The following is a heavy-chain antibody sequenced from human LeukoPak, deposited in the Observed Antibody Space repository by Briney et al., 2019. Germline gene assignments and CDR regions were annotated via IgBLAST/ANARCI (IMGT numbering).Heavy chain of an antibody. CDR1: GYTFTSYG. Sequence: ASVKVSCKASGYTFTSYGISWVRQAPGQGLEWMGIINPSGGSTSYAQKFQGRVTMTRDTSTSTVYMELSSLRSEDTAVYYCARGYCSSTSCYIRNWFDPWGQGTLVTVSS. CDR3: ARGYCSSTSCYIRNWFDP. J-gene: IGHJ5*02. D-gene: IGHD2-2*02. CDR2: INPSGGST. V-gene: IGHV1-46*01.